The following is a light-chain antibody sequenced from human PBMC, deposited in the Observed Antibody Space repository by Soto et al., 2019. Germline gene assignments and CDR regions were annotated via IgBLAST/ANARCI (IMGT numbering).Light chain of an antibody. V-gene: IGLV1-40*01. CDR2: GNS. Sequence: QSVLTQPPSVSGAPGQRVTISCTGSSSNIGAGYDVHWYQQLPGTAPKLFIFGNSNRPSGVPDRFSGSKSGTSASLAITGLQAEDEADYYCQSYDSRLSGWVFGGGTKLTVL. J-gene: IGLJ3*02. CDR1: SSNIGAGYD. CDR3: QSYDSRLSGWV.